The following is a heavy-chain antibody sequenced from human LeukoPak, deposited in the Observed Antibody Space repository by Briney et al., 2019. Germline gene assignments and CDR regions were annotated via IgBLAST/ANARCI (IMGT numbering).Heavy chain of an antibody. V-gene: IGHV4-34*01. CDR2: INHSGST. J-gene: IGHJ3*02. CDR1: GGSFSGYY. Sequence: SSEALSLTCAVYGGSFSGYYWSWIRQPPGKGLEWIGEINHSGSTNYNPSLKSRVTISVDTSKNQFSLKLSSVTAADTAVYYCARDSLQLDVWWDDTFDSWGQGTTVTVSS. D-gene: IGHD1-1*01. CDR3: ARDSLQLDVWWDDTFDS.